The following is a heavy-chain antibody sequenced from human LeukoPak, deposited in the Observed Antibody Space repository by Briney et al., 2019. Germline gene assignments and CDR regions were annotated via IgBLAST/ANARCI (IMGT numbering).Heavy chain of an antibody. V-gene: IGHV4-39*01. CDR1: GGSISSSSYY. CDR2: IYYSGST. CDR3: ATRPPYCSSTSCPFDY. D-gene: IGHD2-2*01. Sequence: PSETLSLTCTVSGGSISSSSYYWGWIRQPPGKGLEWIGSIYYSGSTYYNPSLKSRVTISVDASKNQFSLKLSSVTAADTAVYYCATRPPYCSSTSCPFDYWGQGTLVTVSS. J-gene: IGHJ4*02.